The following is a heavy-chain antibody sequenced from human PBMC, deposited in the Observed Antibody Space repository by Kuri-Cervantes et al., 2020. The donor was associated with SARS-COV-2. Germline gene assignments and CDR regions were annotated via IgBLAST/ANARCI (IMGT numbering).Heavy chain of an antibody. D-gene: IGHD6-6*01. CDR3: ARGLDIAARPVFYYGMDV. Sequence: SVKVSCKASGGTFSSYAISWVRQAPGQGLEWMGGIIPIFGTANYAQKFQGRVTITADKSTSTACMELSSLRSEDTAVYYCARGLDIAARPVFYYGMDVWGQGTTVTVSS. V-gene: IGHV1-69*06. CDR2: IIPIFGTA. CDR1: GGTFSSYA. J-gene: IGHJ6*02.